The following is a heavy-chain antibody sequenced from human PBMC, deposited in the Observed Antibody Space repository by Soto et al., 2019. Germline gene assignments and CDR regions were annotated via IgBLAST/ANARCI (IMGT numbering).Heavy chain of an antibody. CDR2: INHSGST. CDR1: GGSFSGYY. J-gene: IGHJ5*02. Sequence: SETLSLTCAVYGGSFSGYYWSWIRQPPGKGLEWIGEINHSGSTNYNPSLKSRVTISVDTSKNQFSLKLSSVTAADTAVYYCARVGYNWNYVSLIPFDPWGQGTLVTVSS. CDR3: ARVGYNWNYVSLIPFDP. V-gene: IGHV4-34*01. D-gene: IGHD1-7*01.